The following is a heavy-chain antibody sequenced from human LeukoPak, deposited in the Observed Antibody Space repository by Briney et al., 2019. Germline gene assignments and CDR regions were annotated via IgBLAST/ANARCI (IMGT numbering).Heavy chain of an antibody. CDR1: GYTFTSYG. Sequence: ASVKVSCKASGYTFTSYGISWARQAPGQGLEWMGWISAYNGNTNYAQKLQGRVTMTTDTSTSTAYMELRSLRSDDTAVYYCARAPTYYYGSGSYYFDYWGQGTLVTVSS. D-gene: IGHD3-10*01. V-gene: IGHV1-18*01. CDR2: ISAYNGNT. J-gene: IGHJ4*02. CDR3: ARAPTYYYGSGSYYFDY.